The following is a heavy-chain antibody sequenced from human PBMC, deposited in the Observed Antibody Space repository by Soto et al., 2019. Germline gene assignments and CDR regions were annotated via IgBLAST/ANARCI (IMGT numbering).Heavy chain of an antibody. Sequence: PSETLSLTCTVSGCSISSYYWSWIRQPPGKGLEWIGYIYYSGSTNYNPSLKSRVTISVDTSKNQFSLKLSSVTAADTAVYYCARSYRRYCSGGSCYSYYYYYMDVWGKGTTVTVSS. CDR3: ARSYRRYCSGGSCYSYYYYYMDV. CDR1: GCSISSYY. V-gene: IGHV4-59*01. D-gene: IGHD2-15*01. CDR2: IYYSGST. J-gene: IGHJ6*03.